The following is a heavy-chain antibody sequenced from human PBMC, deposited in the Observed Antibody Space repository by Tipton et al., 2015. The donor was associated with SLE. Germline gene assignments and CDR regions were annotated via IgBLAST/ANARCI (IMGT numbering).Heavy chain of an antibody. V-gene: IGHV5-51*01. CDR3: ARHLWCGHYFSRGMAV. D-gene: IGHD3-3*01. CDR1: GYNFPTFW. CDR2: IYPDDSDT. Sequence: QLVQSGPEVKKPGESLRISCKGSGYNFPTFWIAWVRHMPGKGLEWMGIIYPDDSDTRYSPAFQGQVSMSADKPINTAYLRWTSLKASDNAMYFCARHLWCGHYFSRGMAVWGQATTLTVSS. J-gene: IGHJ6*02.